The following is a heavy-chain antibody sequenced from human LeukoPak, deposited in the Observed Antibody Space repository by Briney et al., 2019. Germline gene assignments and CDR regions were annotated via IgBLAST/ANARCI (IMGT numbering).Heavy chain of an antibody. CDR2: IRYDGSNK. CDR1: KFTFNKYG. J-gene: IGHJ4*02. D-gene: IGHD3-10*01. V-gene: IGHV3-30*02. CDR3: AKVLWFGED. Sequence: SGGSLRLSCATSKFTFNKYGMHWVRQAPGKGLEWVAFIRYDGSNKYYADSVKGRFTISRDNSKNTLYLQMNSLRAEDTAVYYCAKVLWFGEDWGQGTLVTVSS.